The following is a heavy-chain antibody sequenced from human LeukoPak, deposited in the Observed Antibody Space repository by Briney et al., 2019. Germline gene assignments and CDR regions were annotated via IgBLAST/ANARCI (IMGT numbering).Heavy chain of an antibody. J-gene: IGHJ4*02. CDR3: ATANLYDSSGYDLGY. CDR1: GYTLTELS. CDR2: FDPEDGET. D-gene: IGHD3-22*01. V-gene: IGHV1-24*01. Sequence: ASVKVSCKVSGYTLTELSMHWVRQAPGKGLEWMGGFDPEDGETIYAQKFQGRVTMTEETSTDTAYMELSSLRSEDTAVYYCATANLYDSSGYDLGYWGQGTLVTVSS.